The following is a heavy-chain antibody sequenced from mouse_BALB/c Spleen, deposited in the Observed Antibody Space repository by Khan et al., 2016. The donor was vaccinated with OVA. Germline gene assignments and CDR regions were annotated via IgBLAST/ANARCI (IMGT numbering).Heavy chain of an antibody. D-gene: IGHD2-12*01. CDR1: GYTFTSYT. CDR2: INPSNGYT. V-gene: IGHV1-4*01. Sequence: QVRLQQSGAELARPGASVKMSCKASGYTFTSYTIHWIKKRPGQGLEWIGYINPSNGYTNYNQKFKDKATLTTDKSSTTAYLQLSSLTSDDSAVYNCVRDGAYHRSDGWLAYWGQGTLVTVSA. J-gene: IGHJ3*01. CDR3: VRDGAYHRSDGWLAY.